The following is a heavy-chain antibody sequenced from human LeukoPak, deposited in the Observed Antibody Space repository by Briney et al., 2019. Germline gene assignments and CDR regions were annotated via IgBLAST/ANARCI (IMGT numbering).Heavy chain of an antibody. J-gene: IGHJ4*02. CDR1: GFPFSAYS. CDR3: AKAYYDSSGYSYYFDY. D-gene: IGHD3-22*01. V-gene: IGHV3-21*01. Sequence: PGGSLRLSCAASGFPFSAYSMKWVRQAPGKGLEWVSSISGSSSYMFNADSVKGRFTIYRDNAKNSLYLQMNSLRAEDTAVYYCAKAYYDSSGYSYYFDYWGQGTLVTVSS. CDR2: ISGSSSYM.